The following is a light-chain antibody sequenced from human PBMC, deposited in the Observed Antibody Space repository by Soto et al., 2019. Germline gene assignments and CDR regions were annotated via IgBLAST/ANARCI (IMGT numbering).Light chain of an antibody. Sequence: DIQMTQSPSSVSASVGDRVTITCRASQGIYNWLAWYQQIPGKSPKLLTYAASSMQSGVPSRFSGSGSGTDFTLTISRLQPEDFATYYCQQTNSLPLTFGPGTKVDIK. CDR1: QGIYNW. CDR3: QQTNSLPLT. CDR2: AAS. V-gene: IGKV1D-12*01. J-gene: IGKJ3*01.